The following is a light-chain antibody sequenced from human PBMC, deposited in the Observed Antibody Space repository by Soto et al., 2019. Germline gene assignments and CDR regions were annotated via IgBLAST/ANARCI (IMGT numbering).Light chain of an antibody. CDR2: LGS. J-gene: IGKJ5*01. Sequence: DIVMTQSPLSLPVTTGEPASISFRSSQSLLHSNGYYYLDWYLQKPGQSPQLLIYLGSNRASGVPDRFSGSGSGTDFTLKISRVEAEDVGVYYCMQALQTPPTFGQGTRLEIK. V-gene: IGKV2-28*01. CDR3: MQALQTPPT. CDR1: QSLLHSNGYYY.